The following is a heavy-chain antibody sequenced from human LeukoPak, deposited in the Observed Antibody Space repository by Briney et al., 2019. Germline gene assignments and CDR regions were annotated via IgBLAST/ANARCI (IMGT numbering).Heavy chain of an antibody. CDR3: ARDSSSGWHDY. Sequence: ASVTVSCKASGGTFSIYAISWVRQAPGQGLEWMGRIIPILGIASYAQKFQGRVTITADKSTSTAYMELSSLRSEDTAVYYCARDSSSGWHDYWGQGTLVTVSS. CDR1: GGTFSIYA. CDR2: IIPILGIA. J-gene: IGHJ4*02. D-gene: IGHD6-19*01. V-gene: IGHV1-69*04.